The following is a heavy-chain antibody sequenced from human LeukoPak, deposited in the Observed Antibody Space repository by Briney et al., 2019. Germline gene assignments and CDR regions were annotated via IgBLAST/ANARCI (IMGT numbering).Heavy chain of an antibody. D-gene: IGHD3-22*01. V-gene: IGHV5-51*01. CDR2: ICPGDSDT. J-gene: IGHJ4*02. CDR1: GYSFTSYW. CDR3: ARVYDSSGYYRFLGY. Sequence: GESLKISCKGSGYSFTSYWIGWVRQMPGKGLEWMGIICPGDSDTRYSPSFQGQDTISADKSISTAYLQWSSLKASDTAMYYCARVYDSSGYYRFLGYWGQGTLVTVSS.